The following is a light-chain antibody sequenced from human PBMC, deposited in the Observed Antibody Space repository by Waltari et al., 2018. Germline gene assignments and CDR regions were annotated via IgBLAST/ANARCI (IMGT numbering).Light chain of an antibody. V-gene: IGLV3-21*01. CDR3: QVWDANTDPGV. J-gene: IGLJ1*01. Sequence: SYVLTQPTSVSVAPGETARITCGGHNNQRKSVQLYRQRPGQAPVVVISYDNDRAAGIPERFSGSNSGNTATLTISRVEAGDEADYYCQVWDANTDPGVFGTGTEVTVL. CDR1: NNQRKS. CDR2: YDN.